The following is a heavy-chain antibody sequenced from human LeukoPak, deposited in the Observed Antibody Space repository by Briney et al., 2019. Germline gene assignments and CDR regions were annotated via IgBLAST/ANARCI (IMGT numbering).Heavy chain of an antibody. J-gene: IGHJ4*02. CDR1: GGSFSGYY. D-gene: IGHD3-10*01. V-gene: IGHV4-34*01. Sequence: SETLSLTCAVHGGSFSGYYWSWIRQPPGKGLEWIGEINHSGSTNYNPSLKSRVTISVDTSKNQFSLKLSSVTAADTAVYYCARGPNPIYSTMVRGVSYYFDYWGQGTLVTVSS. CDR2: INHSGST. CDR3: ARGPNPIYSTMVRGVSYYFDY.